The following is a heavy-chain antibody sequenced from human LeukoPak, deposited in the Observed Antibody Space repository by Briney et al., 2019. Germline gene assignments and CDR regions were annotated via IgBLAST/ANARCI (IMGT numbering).Heavy chain of an antibody. CDR2: IIPILGIA. CDR3: ASHYYDSSGYYRLDNWFDP. D-gene: IGHD3-22*01. Sequence: SVKVSCKASGGTFSSYAISWVRQAPGQGLEWMGRIIPILGIANYAQKFQGRVTITADKSTSTAYMELSSLRSEDTAVYYCASHYYDSSGYYRLDNWFDPWGQGTLVTVSS. J-gene: IGHJ5*02. V-gene: IGHV1-69*04. CDR1: GGTFSSYA.